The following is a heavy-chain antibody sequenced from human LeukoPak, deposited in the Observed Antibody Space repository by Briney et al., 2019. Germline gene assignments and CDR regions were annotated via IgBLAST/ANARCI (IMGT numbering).Heavy chain of an antibody. CDR1: GFTFSSYA. CDR3: ARAVAAAGNDY. Sequence: QTGGSLRLSCAASGFTFSSYAMSWVRQAPGKGLEWVSAISGSGGSTYYADSVKGRFTISRDNSKNTLYLQMNSLGAEDTAVYYCARAVAAAGNDYWGQGTLVTVSS. CDR2: ISGSGGST. J-gene: IGHJ4*02. V-gene: IGHV3-23*01. D-gene: IGHD6-13*01.